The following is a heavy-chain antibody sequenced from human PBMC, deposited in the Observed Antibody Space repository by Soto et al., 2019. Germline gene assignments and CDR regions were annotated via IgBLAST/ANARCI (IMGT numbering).Heavy chain of an antibody. CDR3: TRHKVPSSGWDRRGAFDI. V-gene: IGHV3-73*01. Sequence: GGSLRLSCAASGFTFSGSAMHWVRQASGKGLEWVGRIRSKANSYATAYAASVKGRFTISRDDSKNTAYLQMNSLKTEDTAVYYCTRHKVPSSGWDRRGAFDIWGQGTMVTVSS. J-gene: IGHJ3*02. CDR2: IRSKANSYAT. CDR1: GFTFSGSA. D-gene: IGHD6-19*01.